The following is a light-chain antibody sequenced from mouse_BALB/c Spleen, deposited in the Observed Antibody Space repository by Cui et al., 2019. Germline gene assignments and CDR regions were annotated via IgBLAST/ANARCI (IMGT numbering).Light chain of an antibody. V-gene: IGKV4-72*01. CDR1: SSVSY. CDR3: QQWSSNPPT. CDR2: ATS. Sequence: QFVPSQSPAILSASPGEKVTMTCRASSSVSYMDWYQQKPGSSPKPWSYATSNLASGVPARFSGSGSGTSYSLTISRVEAEDAATYYCQQWSSNPPTFGGGTKLEIK. J-gene: IGKJ1*01.